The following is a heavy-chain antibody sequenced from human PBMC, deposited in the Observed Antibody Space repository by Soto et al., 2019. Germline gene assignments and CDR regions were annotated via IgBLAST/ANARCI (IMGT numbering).Heavy chain of an antibody. CDR3: ARVRGWATSDY. J-gene: IGHJ4*02. D-gene: IGHD2-2*01. CDR1: GYTFTGYY. CDR2: INPNSGGT. V-gene: IGHV1-2*04. Sequence: ASVKVSCKASGYTFTGYYMHWVRQAPGQGLEWMGWINPNSGGTNYAQKFQGWVTMTRDTSISTAYMELSSPRSEDTAVYYCARVRGWATSDYWGQGTLVTVSS.